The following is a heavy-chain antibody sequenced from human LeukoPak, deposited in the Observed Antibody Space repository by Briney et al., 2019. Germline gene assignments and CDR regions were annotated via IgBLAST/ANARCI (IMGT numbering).Heavy chain of an antibody. CDR1: GFTFSNYV. Sequence: GGSLRLSCAASGFTFSNYVMSWVRQAPGKGPEWVSTIRGSGGGTHYADSVKGRFTISRDKSKNTLYLQMNGLRAEDSAVYYCAKVTVTTIIDYWGQGTLVTVSS. J-gene: IGHJ4*02. CDR3: AKVTVTTIIDY. D-gene: IGHD4-17*01. V-gene: IGHV3-23*01. CDR2: IRGSGGGT.